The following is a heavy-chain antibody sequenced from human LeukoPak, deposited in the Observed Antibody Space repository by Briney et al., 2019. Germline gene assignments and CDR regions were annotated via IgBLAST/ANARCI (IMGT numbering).Heavy chain of an antibody. CDR1: GYSISSGYY. V-gene: IGHV4-38-2*02. J-gene: IGHJ4*02. CDR2: IYHSGST. CDR3: ASNLWASGWYLDY. D-gene: IGHD6-19*01. Sequence: PSETLSFTCTVSGYSISSGYYWGWIRQPPGKGLEWIGSIYHSGSTYYSPSLKSRVTISVDTSKNQFSLKLSSVTAADTAVYYCASNLWASGWYLDYWGQGTLVTVSS.